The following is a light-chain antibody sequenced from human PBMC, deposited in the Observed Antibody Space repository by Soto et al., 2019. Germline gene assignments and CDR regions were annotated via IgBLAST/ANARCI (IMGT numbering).Light chain of an antibody. CDR3: QTWGTGIWV. V-gene: IGLV4-69*01. J-gene: IGLJ3*02. CDR1: SGHITHA. CDR2: FNTDGSH. Sequence: QSVLTQMSSASASPGASVKLTCTLSSGHITHAIAWHQLQPEKGPRYLMKFNTDGSHSKGDGIPDRFSVSTSGAEYYLTISSLQSEDEADYYCQTWGTGIWVFGGGTKVTVL.